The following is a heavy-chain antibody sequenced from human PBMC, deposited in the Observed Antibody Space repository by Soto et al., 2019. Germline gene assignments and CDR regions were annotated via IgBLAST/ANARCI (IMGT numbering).Heavy chain of an antibody. CDR1: GYSFTNYW. V-gene: IGHV5-51*01. Sequence: GESLKISCKGSGYSFTNYWIGWVRQLPGKGLEWVGVTYPGGSDTRYSPSFQGQVTISADKSISTAYLQWSSLKASDTDMYYCARFRPKGYCSSTSCYTDYWGQGTLVTVSS. CDR3: ARFRPKGYCSSTSCYTDY. D-gene: IGHD2-2*02. J-gene: IGHJ4*02. CDR2: TYPGGSDT.